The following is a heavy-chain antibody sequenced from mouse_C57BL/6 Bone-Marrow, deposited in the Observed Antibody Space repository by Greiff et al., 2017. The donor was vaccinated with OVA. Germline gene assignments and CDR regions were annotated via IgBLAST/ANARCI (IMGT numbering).Heavy chain of an antibody. D-gene: IGHD2-2*01. CDR2: IYPGDGDT. CDR3: ARSFGYPDY. J-gene: IGHJ2*01. V-gene: IGHV1-82*01. Sequence: VQGVESGPELVKPGASVKISCKASGYAFSSSWMNWVKQRPGKGLEWIGRIYPGDGDTNYNGKFKGKATLTADKSSSTAYMQLSSLTSEDSAVYFCARSFGYPDYWGQGTTLTVSS. CDR1: GYAFSSSW.